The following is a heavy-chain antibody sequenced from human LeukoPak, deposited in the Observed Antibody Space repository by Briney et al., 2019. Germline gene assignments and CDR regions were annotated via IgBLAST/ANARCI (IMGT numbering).Heavy chain of an antibody. V-gene: IGHV3-23*01. Sequence: GGSLRLSCAASGFTFSSYVMNWVRQAPGKGPEWVSGISGTGASTYYVDSAKGRFTISRDNSMNTLYLQMNSLRVEDTAVYYCAKVSYSRMAVAGQQVLDYCGQRTLVTVSS. CDR3: AKVSYSRMAVAGQQVLDY. CDR1: GFTFSSYV. D-gene: IGHD6-19*01. CDR2: ISGTGAST. J-gene: IGHJ4*02.